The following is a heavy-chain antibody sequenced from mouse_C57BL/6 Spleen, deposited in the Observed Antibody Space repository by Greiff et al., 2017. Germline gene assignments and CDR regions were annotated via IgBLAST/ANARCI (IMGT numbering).Heavy chain of an antibody. Sequence: DVKLVESGGGLVKPGGSLKLSCAASGFTFSSYAMSWVRQTPEKRLEWVATISDGGSYTYYPDNVKGRFTISRDNAKNNLYLQMSHLKSEDTAMYYCARGKYYGSSYFDYWGQDTTLTVSS. V-gene: IGHV5-4*03. CDR2: ISDGGSYT. CDR3: ARGKYYGSSYFDY. CDR1: GFTFSSYA. J-gene: IGHJ2*01. D-gene: IGHD1-1*01.